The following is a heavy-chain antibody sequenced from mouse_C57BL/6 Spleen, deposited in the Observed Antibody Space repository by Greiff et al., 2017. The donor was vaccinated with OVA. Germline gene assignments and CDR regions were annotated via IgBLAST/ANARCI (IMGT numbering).Heavy chain of an antibody. D-gene: IGHD1-1*01. CDR3: ASRITTVEGYAMDY. V-gene: IGHV1-81*01. Sequence: QVQLQQSGAELARPGASVKLSCKASGYTFTSYGISWVKQRTGQGLEWIGEIYPRSGNTYYNEKFKGKATLTADKSSSTAYMELRSLTSEDSAVYYCASRITTVEGYAMDYWGQGTSVTVSS. J-gene: IGHJ4*01. CDR1: GYTFTSYG. CDR2: IYPRSGNT.